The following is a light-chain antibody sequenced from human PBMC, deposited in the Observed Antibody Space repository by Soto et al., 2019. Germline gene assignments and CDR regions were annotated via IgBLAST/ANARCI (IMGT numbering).Light chain of an antibody. CDR2: DFS. V-gene: IGLV2-11*01. Sequence: QSALTQPRSVSGSPGQSVTISCTGTSSDVGGYNYVSWYQQHPGKAPKLMIYDFSKRPSGVTDRFSGSKSANTASLTISGLQAEDEADYYCCSYAGGYTWVFGGGTKVTVL. J-gene: IGLJ2*01. CDR1: SSDVGGYNY. CDR3: CSYAGGYTWV.